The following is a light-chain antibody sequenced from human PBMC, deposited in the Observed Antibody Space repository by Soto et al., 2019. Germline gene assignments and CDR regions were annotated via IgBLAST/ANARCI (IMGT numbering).Light chain of an antibody. Sequence: EIVITPSPATLSVSPVEIATISCRASQSVSSNLAWYQQKVGQAPRRLLYGVYTRDTGVGGRFSGSASATNFTLTISWVEAEDVGVYYCKQGRQWPRTFGPGTKVDIK. CDR2: GVY. CDR3: KQGRQWPRT. J-gene: IGKJ1*01. CDR1: QSVSSN. V-gene: IGKV3D-15*01.